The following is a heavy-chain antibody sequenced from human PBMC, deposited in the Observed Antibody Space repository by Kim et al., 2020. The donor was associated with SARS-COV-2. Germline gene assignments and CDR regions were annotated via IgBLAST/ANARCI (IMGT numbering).Heavy chain of an antibody. Sequence: SETLSLTCTVSGGSISSSSYYWGWIRQPPGKGLEWIGSIYYSGSTYYNPSLKSRVTISVDTSKNQFSLKLSSVTAADTAVYYCARRAAALDYWGQGTLVTVSS. D-gene: IGHD6-13*01. CDR1: GGSISSSSYY. V-gene: IGHV4-39*01. J-gene: IGHJ4*02. CDR3: ARRAAALDY. CDR2: IYYSGST.